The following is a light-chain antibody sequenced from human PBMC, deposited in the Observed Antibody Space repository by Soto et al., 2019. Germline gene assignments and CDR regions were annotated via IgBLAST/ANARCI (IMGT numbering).Light chain of an antibody. CDR3: CSFAYSNIWV. Sequence: QSALTQPASVSGSPGQSITISCTGTSSDVGRYNLVSWYQQHPGKAPTVIIYEGSERPSGVSNRFSGSKSGNTASLTISGLQADDEADYYCCSFAYSNIWVFGGGTKVTVL. J-gene: IGLJ3*02. CDR1: SSDVGRYNL. V-gene: IGLV2-23*01. CDR2: EGS.